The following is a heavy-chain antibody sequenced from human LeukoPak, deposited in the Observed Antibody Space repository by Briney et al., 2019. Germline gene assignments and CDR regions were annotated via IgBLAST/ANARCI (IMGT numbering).Heavy chain of an antibody. CDR3: ARDIGMAYYYYGMDV. CDR2: IWFDKNQ. CDR1: GFTFSSYA. D-gene: IGHD5-24*01. Sequence: GGSLRLSCAASGFTFSSYAMSWVRQAPGKGLEWVADIWFDKNQHFADSVKGRFAISRDNSKNTVYLQINSLRAEDTAVYYCARDIGMAYYYYGMDVWGQGTTVTVSS. V-gene: IGHV3-33*08. J-gene: IGHJ6*02.